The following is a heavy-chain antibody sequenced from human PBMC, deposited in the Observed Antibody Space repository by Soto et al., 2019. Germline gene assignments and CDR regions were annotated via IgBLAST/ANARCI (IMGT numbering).Heavy chain of an antibody. V-gene: IGHV3-30*09. CDR2: ISENGVNK. CDR3: ARRLTKTVSALGY. J-gene: IGHJ4*02. D-gene: IGHD2-8*01. CDR1: GFTFTSFA. Sequence: GGSLRLSCSASGFTFTSFAIHWVRQAPGKGLEWVAVISENGVNKYSAESVRGRFVISRDNSKNTVELEMNSLRPEDTAIYFCARRLTKTVSALGYWGQGTLVTVSS.